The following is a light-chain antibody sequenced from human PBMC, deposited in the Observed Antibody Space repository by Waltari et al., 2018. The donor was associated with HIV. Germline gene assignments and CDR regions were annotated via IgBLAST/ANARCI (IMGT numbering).Light chain of an antibody. J-gene: IGKJ4*01. CDR2: YGS. V-gene: IGKV1-33*01. Sequence: DIQMTQSPSSLSASVGDRVTITCQASQDLSNKLDWYQQKPGQAPSLLIFYGSDLESGVPSRFSGSGSGTDFTFTISSLQPEDFATYYCQQYIHWPLLTFGGGTKVEIK. CDR1: QDLSNK. CDR3: QQYIHWPLLT.